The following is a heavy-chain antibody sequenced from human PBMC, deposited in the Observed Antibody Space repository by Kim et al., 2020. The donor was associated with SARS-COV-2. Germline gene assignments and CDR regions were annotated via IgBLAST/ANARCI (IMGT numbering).Heavy chain of an antibody. CDR3: SGGNDYVWGSYRYFDY. D-gene: IGHD3-16*02. V-gene: IGHV4-34*01. Sequence: SLKSRVTISVDTSKNQFSLKLSSVTAADTAVYYCSGGNDYVWGSYRYFDYWGQGTLVTVSS. J-gene: IGHJ4*02.